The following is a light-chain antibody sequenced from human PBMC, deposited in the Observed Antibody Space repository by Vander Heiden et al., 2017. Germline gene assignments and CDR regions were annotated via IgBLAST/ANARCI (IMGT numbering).Light chain of an antibody. CDR2: AAS. CDR3: QQLNSYLPYT. Sequence: DIQLTQSPSFLSASVGDRVTITCRASQGISSYLAWYQQKPGKAPKLLIYAASTLQSGVPSRFSGSGYGTEFTLTISSRQPEDFATYYCQQLNSYLPYTFGQGTKLEIK. J-gene: IGKJ2*01. CDR1: QGISSY. V-gene: IGKV1-9*01.